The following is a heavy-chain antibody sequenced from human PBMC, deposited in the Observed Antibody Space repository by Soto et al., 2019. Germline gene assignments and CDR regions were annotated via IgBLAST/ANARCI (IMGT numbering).Heavy chain of an antibody. CDR3: ASNDYIWGSYRSPIDY. D-gene: IGHD3-16*02. CDR2: IYYSGST. J-gene: IGHJ4*02. CDR1: GGSISSSSYY. V-gene: IGHV4-39*01. Sequence: QLQLQESGPGLVKPSETLSLTCTVSGGSISSSSYYWGWIRQPPGKGLEWMGSIYYSGSTYYNPSLKSRVTISVDTSKNQFSLKLSAGPAADTAVYYCASNDYIWGSYRSPIDYWGQGTLVTVSS.